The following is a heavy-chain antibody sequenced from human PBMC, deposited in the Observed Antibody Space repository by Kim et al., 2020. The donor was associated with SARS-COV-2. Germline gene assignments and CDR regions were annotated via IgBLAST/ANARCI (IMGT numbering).Heavy chain of an antibody. J-gene: IGHJ5*02. Sequence: GGSLRLSCAASGFTFSSYGMHWVRQAPGKGLEWVAVIWYDGSNKYYADSVKGRFTISRDNSKNTLYLQMNSLRAEDTAVYYCAKDPSGWELLGGWFDPWGQGTLVTVSS. CDR1: GFTFSSYG. V-gene: IGHV3-33*06. CDR2: IWYDGSNK. CDR3: AKDPSGWELLGGWFDP. D-gene: IGHD1-26*01.